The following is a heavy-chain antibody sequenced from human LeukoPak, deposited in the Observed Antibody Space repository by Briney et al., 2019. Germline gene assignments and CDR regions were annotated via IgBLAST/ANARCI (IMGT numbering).Heavy chain of an antibody. CDR1: GFAFSSYS. D-gene: IGHD5-12*01. Sequence: GGSLRLSCAASGFAFSSYSMNWVRQAPGKGLEWVSYISSSSSTIYYADSVKGRFTISRDNAKNSLYLQMNSLRAEDTAVYYCARSGYDHYYYYYYMDVWGKGTTVTVSS. CDR3: ARSGYDHYYYYYYMDV. J-gene: IGHJ6*03. CDR2: ISSSSSTI. V-gene: IGHV3-48*01.